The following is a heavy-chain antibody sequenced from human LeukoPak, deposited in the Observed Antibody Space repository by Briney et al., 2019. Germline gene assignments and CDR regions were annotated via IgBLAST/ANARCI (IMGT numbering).Heavy chain of an antibody. Sequence: GGSLRLSCAASGFTFSSYAMSWVRQAPGKVLEWVSSISGSGSSTYYADSVKGRFTISRDNSKNTLFLQMNSLKADDTAVYYCAKDVSGWYPYYYYYMDVWGKGTTVTISS. V-gene: IGHV3-23*01. D-gene: IGHD6-19*01. CDR3: AKDVSGWYPYYYYYMDV. CDR2: ISGSGSST. CDR1: GFTFSSYA. J-gene: IGHJ6*03.